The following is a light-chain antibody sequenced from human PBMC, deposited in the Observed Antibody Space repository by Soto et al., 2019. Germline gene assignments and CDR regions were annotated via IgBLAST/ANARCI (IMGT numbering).Light chain of an antibody. V-gene: IGKV3-15*01. Sequence: EMVMTQSPATLSVSPGERATLSCRASQSVSSNLAWYQQKPGQAPRLLIYGASTRATGIPARFSGSGTATKVTITISSLQSEDFAVYYCQQYNNWSPWTFGRGTKVEIK. J-gene: IGKJ1*01. CDR2: GAS. CDR3: QQYNNWSPWT. CDR1: QSVSSN.